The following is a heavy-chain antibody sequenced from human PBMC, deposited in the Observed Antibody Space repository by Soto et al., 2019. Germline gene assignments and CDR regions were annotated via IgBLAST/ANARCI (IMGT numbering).Heavy chain of an antibody. D-gene: IGHD3-9*01. CDR3: ANTYYDILTGYHDAFDI. CDR2: IYHSGTT. Sequence: SETLSLTCAVSGGSISSGGYFWSWIRQPPGKGLEWIGYIYHSGTTYYNPSLKSRVTISVDTSKNQFSLKLSSVTAADTAVYYCANTYYDILTGYHDAFDIWGQGTMVTVSS. V-gene: IGHV4-30-2*01. CDR1: GGSISSGGYF. J-gene: IGHJ3*02.